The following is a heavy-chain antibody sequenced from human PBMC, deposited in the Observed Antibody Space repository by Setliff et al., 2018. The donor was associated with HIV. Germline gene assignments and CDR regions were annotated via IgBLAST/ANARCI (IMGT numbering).Heavy chain of an antibody. D-gene: IGHD1-26*01. Sequence: SETLSLTCTVSGGSISSSRYYWGWIRQPPGMGLEWIGSIYYSGTTYYNPSLKSRVTITVDTSKNQFSLKLTSVTAADTAMYFCARDGGDPRYSGTYNYWGQGALVTVSS. CDR1: GGSISSSRYY. CDR3: ARDGGDPRYSGTYNY. V-gene: IGHV4-39*07. J-gene: IGHJ4*02. CDR2: IYYSGTT.